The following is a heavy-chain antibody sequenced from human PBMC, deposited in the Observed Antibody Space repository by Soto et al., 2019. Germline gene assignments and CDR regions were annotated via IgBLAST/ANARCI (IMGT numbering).Heavy chain of an antibody. CDR2: ISSSSSTI. CDR3: ARANYYGSPGDFDY. CDR1: GFTFSSYS. V-gene: IGHV3-48*01. D-gene: IGHD3-10*01. Sequence: EVQLVESGGGLVQPGGSLRLSCAASGFTFSSYSMNWFRQAPGKGLEWVSYISSSSSTIYYADSVKGRFTISRDNAKNSLYLQMHSLRAEDTAVYYCARANYYGSPGDFDYWGQGTLVTVSS. J-gene: IGHJ4*02.